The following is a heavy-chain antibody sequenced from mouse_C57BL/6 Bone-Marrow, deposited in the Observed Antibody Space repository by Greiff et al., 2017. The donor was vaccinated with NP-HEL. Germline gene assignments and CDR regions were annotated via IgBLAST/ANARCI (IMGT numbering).Heavy chain of an antibody. CDR3: ARRGVYSNYLYAMDY. CDR2: ISNLAYSI. J-gene: IGHJ4*01. V-gene: IGHV5-15*01. D-gene: IGHD2-5*01. CDR1: GFTFSDYG. Sequence: EVHLVESGGGLVQPGGSLKLSCAASGFTFSDYGMAWVRQAPRKGPEWVAFISNLAYSIYYADTVTGRFTISRENAKNTLYLEMSSLRSEDTAMYYCARRGVYSNYLYAMDYWGQGTSVTVTS.